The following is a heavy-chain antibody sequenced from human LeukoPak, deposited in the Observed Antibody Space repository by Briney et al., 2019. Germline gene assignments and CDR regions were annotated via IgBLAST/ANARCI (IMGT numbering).Heavy chain of an antibody. CDR2: ISSSSSYI. D-gene: IGHD2-15*01. J-gene: IGHJ4*02. V-gene: IGHV3-21*01. Sequence: GGSLRLSCAASGFTFSSYSMNWVRQAPGKGLEWVSSISSSSSYIYYADSVKGRFTISRDNSKNTLYLQMDSLRSDDTALYYCARAQIPGRCSGGNCYSGYWGQGTLVTVSS. CDR1: GFTFSSYS. CDR3: ARAQIPGRCSGGNCYSGY.